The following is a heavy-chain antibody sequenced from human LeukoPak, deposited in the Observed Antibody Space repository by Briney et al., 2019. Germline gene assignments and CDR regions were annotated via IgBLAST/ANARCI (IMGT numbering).Heavy chain of an antibody. J-gene: IGHJ4*02. Sequence: GGSLRLSCAASGFTFSSYAMSWVRQAPGMGLEWVSSIGSSGDITYYADSVKGRFTISRDNSKNTLYLQMNSLRAEDTAVYYCAKKLLTVTTWGFDYWGQGTLVTVSS. V-gene: IGHV3-23*01. CDR3: AKKLLTVTTWGFDY. D-gene: IGHD4-11*01. CDR2: IGSSGDIT. CDR1: GFTFSSYA.